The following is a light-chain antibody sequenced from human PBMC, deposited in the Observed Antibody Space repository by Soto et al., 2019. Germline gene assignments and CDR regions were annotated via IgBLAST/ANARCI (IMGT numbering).Light chain of an antibody. Sequence: IQLTQSPSTLSASVGDRVSITCRASQGISRWLAWYQHKTGKAPNLLIYKASVLESGIPSRFSGRGSETAFTLTITSLQPDDFATYYCQQYDSDSRPCGQGTKVEI. CDR1: QGISRW. CDR2: KAS. CDR3: QQYDSDSRP. J-gene: IGKJ1*01. V-gene: IGKV1-5*03.